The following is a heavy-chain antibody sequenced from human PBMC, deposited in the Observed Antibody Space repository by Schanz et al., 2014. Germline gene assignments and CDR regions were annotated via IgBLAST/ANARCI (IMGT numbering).Heavy chain of an antibody. Sequence: QVQLQESGPRLVEPSQTLSLTCTVSGDSINGGDYYWSWIRQTPGKGLEWIGDNSYSGSTSFNPSLKSRLTMSVDTSKNQFSLRLSSVTAADTAVYYCARHGGIPYYPMDVWGQGTTXTVSS. CDR1: GDSINGGDYY. CDR2: NSYSGST. CDR3: ARHGGIPYYPMDV. J-gene: IGHJ6*02. V-gene: IGHV4-31*03. D-gene: IGHD3-16*01.